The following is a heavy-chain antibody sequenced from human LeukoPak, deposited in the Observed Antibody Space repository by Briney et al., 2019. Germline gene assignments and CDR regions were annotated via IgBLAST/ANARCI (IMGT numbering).Heavy chain of an antibody. CDR2: MNPNSGNT. Sequence: ASVKVSCKASGYTFTSYDINWVRQATGQGLEWMGWMNPNSGNTGYAQKFQGRVTMTRNTSISTAYMELSSLRSEDTAVYYCASRAGAAAGYNFDYWGQGTLVTVSS. CDR3: ASRAGAAAGYNFDY. CDR1: GYTFTSYD. V-gene: IGHV1-8*01. J-gene: IGHJ4*02. D-gene: IGHD6-13*01.